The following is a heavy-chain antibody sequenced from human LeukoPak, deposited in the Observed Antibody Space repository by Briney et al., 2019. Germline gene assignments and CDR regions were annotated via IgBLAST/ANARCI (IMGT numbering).Heavy chain of an antibody. Sequence: ASVKVSCKASGYTFTSYYMHWVRQAPGQGLEWMGIINPSGGSTSYAQKFQGRVTMTRDMSTSTVYMELSSLRSEDTAVYYCASATHPGVFDYWGQGTLVTVSS. J-gene: IGHJ4*02. CDR1: GYTFTSYY. CDR2: INPSGGST. D-gene: IGHD2-15*01. CDR3: ASATHPGVFDY. V-gene: IGHV1-46*01.